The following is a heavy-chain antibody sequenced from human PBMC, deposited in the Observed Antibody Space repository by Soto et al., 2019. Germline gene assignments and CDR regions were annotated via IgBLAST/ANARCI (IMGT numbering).Heavy chain of an antibody. V-gene: IGHV3-64D*06. J-gene: IGHJ4*02. CDR3: VKEGYMRSDWYGQFDY. Sequence: VQLVESGGGVVQPGRSLRLSCAASGFIFSNYAMHWVRQAPGKGLEFVSAISSYGADTYYADSVKGRFAISRDNSKNTLYLQMSSLRAEDTALYYCVKEGYMRSDWYGQFDYWGQGALVTVSS. CDR1: GFIFSNYA. D-gene: IGHD6-19*01. CDR2: ISSYGADT.